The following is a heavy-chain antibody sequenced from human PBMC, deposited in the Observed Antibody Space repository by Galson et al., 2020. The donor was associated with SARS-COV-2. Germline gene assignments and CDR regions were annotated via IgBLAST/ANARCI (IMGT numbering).Heavy chain of an antibody. J-gene: IGHJ6*02. CDR1: GFTFSTYA. CDR2: ISASTSYK. V-gene: IGHV3-21*01. Sequence: GESLKISCAASGFTFSTYAMSWVRQAPGKGPEWVSVISASTSYKYYADSVKGRFTISRDNAKRSLFLQMNSLRAEDTAVYYCARDKYCPNGVCRFYGLDVWGHGTTVIVSS. D-gene: IGHD2-8*01. CDR3: ARDKYCPNGVCRFYGLDV.